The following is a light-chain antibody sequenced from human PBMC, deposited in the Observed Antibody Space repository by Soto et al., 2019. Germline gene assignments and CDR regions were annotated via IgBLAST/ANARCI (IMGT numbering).Light chain of an antibody. CDR3: SSYAGSNMVV. CDR2: EVS. J-gene: IGLJ2*01. V-gene: IGLV2-8*01. Sequence: QSALTQPPSASGSPGQSVTISCTGTSSDVGGYNYVSWYQQHPGKAPKLMIYEVSKRPSGVPDRFSGSKSGNTASLTVSGLQAEGEADYYCSSYAGSNMVVFGGGTKLTVL. CDR1: SSDVGGYNY.